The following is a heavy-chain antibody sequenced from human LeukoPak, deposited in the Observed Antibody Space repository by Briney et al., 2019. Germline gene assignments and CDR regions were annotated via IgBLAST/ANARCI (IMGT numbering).Heavy chain of an antibody. CDR3: ARDLALYSSSAPFDY. Sequence: PGGSLRLSCAASGFTLSDYDMHWVRQAPGKRLEWVAVIWSDGSNKDYADSVKGRFTISRDNSKNTLYLQMNTLRADDTAVYYCARDLALYSSSAPFDYWGQGTLVTVSS. J-gene: IGHJ4*02. V-gene: IGHV3-33*01. CDR2: IWSDGSNK. CDR1: GFTLSDYD. D-gene: IGHD6-6*01.